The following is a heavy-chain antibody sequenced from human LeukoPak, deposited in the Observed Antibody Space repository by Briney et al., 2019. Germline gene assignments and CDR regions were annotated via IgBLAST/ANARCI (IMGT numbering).Heavy chain of an antibody. Sequence: QAGGSLRLSRAASGFTFSNYYMSWVRQAPGKGLGWVSAISGSGDSIFYADSVKGRFTISRDNSKTTLYVQMNSLRAEDTAVYYCAKSFLTGYSLFDSWGQGTLVNVSS. CDR3: AKSFLTGYSLFDS. V-gene: IGHV3-23*01. D-gene: IGHD3-9*01. J-gene: IGHJ4*02. CDR1: GFTFSNYY. CDR2: ISGSGDSI.